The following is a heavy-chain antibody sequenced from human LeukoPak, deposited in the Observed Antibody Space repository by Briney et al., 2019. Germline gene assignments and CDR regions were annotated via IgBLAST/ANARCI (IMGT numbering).Heavy chain of an antibody. CDR3: ARGLMMAVAGRGEFHY. J-gene: IGHJ4*02. Sequence: SETLSLTCTVSGGSISSYYWSWIRQPPGKGLEWIGYICYSGSTNYNPSLKSRVTISVDTSKNQFSLKLSSVTAADTAVYYCARGLMMAVAGRGEFHYWGQGTLVTVSS. V-gene: IGHV4-59*01. CDR1: GGSISSYY. D-gene: IGHD6-13*01. CDR2: ICYSGST.